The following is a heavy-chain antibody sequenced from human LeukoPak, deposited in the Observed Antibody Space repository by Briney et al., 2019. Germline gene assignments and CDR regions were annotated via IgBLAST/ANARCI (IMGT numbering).Heavy chain of an antibody. V-gene: IGHV1-2*02. CDR3: ARERGNGDYSNDYNWFDP. CDR1: GYTFTGYY. CDR2: INPNSGGT. Sequence: ASVKVSCKASGYTFTGYYMHWVRQAPGQGLEWMGWINPNSGGTNYAQKFQGRVTMTTDTSITTAYMDLRRLRSDDTAVYYCARERGNGDYSNDYNWFDPWGQGTLVTVSS. J-gene: IGHJ5*02. D-gene: IGHD4-11*01.